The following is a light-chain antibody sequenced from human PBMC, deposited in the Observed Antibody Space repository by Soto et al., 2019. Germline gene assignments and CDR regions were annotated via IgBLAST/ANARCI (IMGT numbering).Light chain of an antibody. CDR2: DAS. Sequence: DIQMTQSPSTLSASVGDRVTITCRASQSISSWLAWYQQKPGKAPKLLIYDASSLERGVPSRFSGSGSGTEFTLTISRLQPDDFATYYCKQYNSYWTFGQGTKVEIK. J-gene: IGKJ1*01. CDR3: KQYNSYWT. V-gene: IGKV1-5*01. CDR1: QSISSW.